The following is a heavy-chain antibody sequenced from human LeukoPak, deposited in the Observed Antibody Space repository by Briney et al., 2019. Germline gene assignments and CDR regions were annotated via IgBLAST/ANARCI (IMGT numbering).Heavy chain of an antibody. CDR3: ARDRELGS. CDR2: FYNSGST. Sequence: SETLSLTCTASGGSISIYYWSWIRQPPGKALEWIGYFYNSGSTDYNPSLRSRVTISVDTSKNQFSLRLSSLTAADTAVYYCARDRELGSWGQGTLVTVSA. CDR1: GGSISIYY. V-gene: IGHV4-59*01. D-gene: IGHD3-10*01. J-gene: IGHJ5*02.